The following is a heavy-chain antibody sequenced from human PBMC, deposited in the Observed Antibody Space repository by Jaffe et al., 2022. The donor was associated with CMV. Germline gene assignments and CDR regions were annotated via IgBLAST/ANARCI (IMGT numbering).Heavy chain of an antibody. CDR3: ATRPKNYDSSGPYYYYYGMDV. V-gene: IGHV3-11*01. D-gene: IGHD3-22*01. CDR1: GFTFSDYY. Sequence: QVQLVESGGGLVKPGGSLRLSCAASGFTFSDYYMSWIRQAPGKGLEWVSYISSSGSTIYYADSVKGRFTISRDNAKNSLYLQMNSLRAEDTAVYYCATRPKNYDSSGPYYYYYGMDVWGQGTTVTVSS. CDR2: ISSSGSTI. J-gene: IGHJ6*02.